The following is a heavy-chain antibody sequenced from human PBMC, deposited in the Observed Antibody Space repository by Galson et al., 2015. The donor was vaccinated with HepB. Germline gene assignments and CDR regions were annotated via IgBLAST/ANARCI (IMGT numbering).Heavy chain of an antibody. Sequence: SLRLSCAASGFTFSSYGMHWVRQAPGKGLEWVAVIWYDGSNKYYADSVKGRFTISRDNSKNTLYLQMNSLRAEDTAVYYCARDAADIVVVPAANNYGMDVWGQGTTVTVSS. D-gene: IGHD2-2*01. CDR2: IWYDGSNK. V-gene: IGHV3-33*01. J-gene: IGHJ6*02. CDR1: GFTFSSYG. CDR3: ARDAADIVVVPAANNYGMDV.